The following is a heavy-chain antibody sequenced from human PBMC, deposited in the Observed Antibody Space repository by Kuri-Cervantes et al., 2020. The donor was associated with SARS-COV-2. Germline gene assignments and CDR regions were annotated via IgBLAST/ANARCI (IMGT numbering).Heavy chain of an antibody. J-gene: IGHJ4*02. V-gene: IGHV4-38-2*02. CDR3: ARFFDY. Sequence: SETLSLTCTLSGGSISSYYWGWIRQPPGKGLEWIGSIYHSGSTYYNPSLKSRVTISVDTSKNQFSLKLSSVTAADTAVYYCARFFDYWGQGTLVTVSS. CDR1: GGSISSYY. CDR2: IYHSGST.